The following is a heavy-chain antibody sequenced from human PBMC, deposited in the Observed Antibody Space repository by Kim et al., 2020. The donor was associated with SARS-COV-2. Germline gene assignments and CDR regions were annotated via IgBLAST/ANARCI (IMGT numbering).Heavy chain of an antibody. CDR1: GGTFSSYA. CDR2: IIPIFGTA. J-gene: IGHJ6*02. V-gene: IGHV1-69*13. D-gene: IGHD2-2*01. CDR3: ARDLSGAGLVPAAITYYYYGMDV. Sequence: SVKVSCKASGGTFSSYAISWVRQAPGQGLEWMGGIIPIFGTANYAQKFQGRVTITADESTSTAYMELSSLRSEDTAVYYCARDLSGAGLVPAAITYYYYGMDVWGQGTTVTVSS.